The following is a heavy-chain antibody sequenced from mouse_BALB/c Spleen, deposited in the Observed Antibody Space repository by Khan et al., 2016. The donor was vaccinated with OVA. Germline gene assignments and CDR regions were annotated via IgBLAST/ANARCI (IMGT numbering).Heavy chain of an antibody. CDR3: SRCLYGSSYDYYAMDY. Sequence: EVELVESGGDLVKPGGSLKLSCAASGFTFSSYGMSWVRQTPDKRLEWVAIISTSGRYTYYPDSVKGRFTISRENAQNTLYLQMSDLQSEDTAMYYCSRCLYGSSYDYYAMDYWGQGTSVTVSS. J-gene: IGHJ4*01. D-gene: IGHD1-1*01. CDR2: ISTSGRYT. V-gene: IGHV5-6*01. CDR1: GFTFSSYG.